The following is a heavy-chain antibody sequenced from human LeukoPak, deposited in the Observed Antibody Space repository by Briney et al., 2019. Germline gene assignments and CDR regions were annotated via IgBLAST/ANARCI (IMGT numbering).Heavy chain of an antibody. CDR3: AKSRGDTSPDY. D-gene: IGHD3-16*01. J-gene: IGHJ4*02. Sequence: GGSLRLSCAASGFTFSAYGIHWVRQAPGKGLEWVAVISNDGSEKYYADSVKGRFTISRDNSKNTLYLQMNSLRAEDTAVYYCAKSRGDTSPDYWGQGTLVTVSS. CDR1: GFTFSAYG. V-gene: IGHV3-30*18. CDR2: ISNDGSEK.